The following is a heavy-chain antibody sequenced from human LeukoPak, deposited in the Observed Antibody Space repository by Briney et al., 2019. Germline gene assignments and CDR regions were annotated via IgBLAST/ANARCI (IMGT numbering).Heavy chain of an antibody. D-gene: IGHD3-16*01. J-gene: IGHJ4*02. CDR2: INPNSGGT. Sequence: SSVKVSCKASGGTFSSYAISWVRQAPGQGLEWMGWINPNSGGTNYTQKFQGRVTMTRDTSISTAYMELSRLRSDDTAVYYCASGAHYFDYWGQGTLVTVSS. CDR1: GGTFSSYA. CDR3: ASGAHYFDY. V-gene: IGHV1-2*02.